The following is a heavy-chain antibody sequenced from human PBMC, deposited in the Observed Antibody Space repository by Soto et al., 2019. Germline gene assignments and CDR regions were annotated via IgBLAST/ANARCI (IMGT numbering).Heavy chain of an antibody. J-gene: IGHJ4*02. D-gene: IGHD3-16*02. CDR1: GFTFSSYA. V-gene: IGHV3-30*18. CDR3: AKALGELSPESYDY. CDR2: ISYDGSDK. Sequence: QVQLVESGGGVVQPGRSLRLSCAASGFTFSSYAMHWVRQAPGKGLEWVAVISYDGSDKYYADSVKGRFTISRDNSKNTLNLQMNSLRAEDTAVYYCAKALGELSPESYDYWGQGTLLTVSS.